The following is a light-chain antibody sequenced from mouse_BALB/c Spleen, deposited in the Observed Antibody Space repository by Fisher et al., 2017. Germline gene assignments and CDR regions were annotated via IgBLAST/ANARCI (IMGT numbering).Light chain of an antibody. V-gene: IGKV4-57-1*01. CDR1: SSVSSSY. J-gene: IGKJ5*01. CDR2: STS. CDR3: QQRSSYPFT. Sequence: DIVLTQTPALMSASPGEKVTMTCSASSSVSSSYLHWYQQKSGASPKLWIYSTSNLASGVPARFSGSGSGTSYSLTISRMEAEDAATYYCQQRSSYPFTFGAGTKLELK.